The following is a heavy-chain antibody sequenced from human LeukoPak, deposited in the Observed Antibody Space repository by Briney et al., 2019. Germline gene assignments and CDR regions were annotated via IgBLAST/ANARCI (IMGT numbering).Heavy chain of an antibody. CDR1: GFTFSSYS. V-gene: IGHV3-15*01. D-gene: IGHD6-19*01. Sequence: GGSLRLSCAASGFTFSSYSMNWVRQAPGKGLEWVGRIKSKTDGGTRDYAAPVKGRFTISRDEKNTLYLQMNSLKTEDTAVYYCTTVKTGYTSGWYRGGAFDIWGQGTMVTVSS. CDR3: TTVKTGYTSGWYRGGAFDI. J-gene: IGHJ3*02. CDR2: IKSKTDGGTR.